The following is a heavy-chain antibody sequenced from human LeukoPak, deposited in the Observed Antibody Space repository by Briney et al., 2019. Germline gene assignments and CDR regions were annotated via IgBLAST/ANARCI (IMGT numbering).Heavy chain of an antibody. Sequence: GGSLRLSCAASGFTFSSYVMHWVRQAPGKGLEWVAVIWYDGSNKYYADSVKGRFTISRDNSKNTLYLQMNSLRGEDTAVYYCVRDFSRTRLERPFDYWGQGTLVTVSS. D-gene: IGHD1-1*01. CDR3: VRDFSRTRLERPFDY. V-gene: IGHV3-33*01. CDR1: GFTFSSYV. CDR2: IWYDGSNK. J-gene: IGHJ4*02.